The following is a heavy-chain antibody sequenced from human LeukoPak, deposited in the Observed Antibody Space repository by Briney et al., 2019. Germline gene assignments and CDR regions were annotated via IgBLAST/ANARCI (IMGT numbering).Heavy chain of an antibody. D-gene: IGHD5-18*01. J-gene: IGHJ4*02. CDR3: ARAEEYSYGLDY. V-gene: IGHV1-69*13. Sequence: SVKVSCKASGYTFTSYYMHWVRQAPGQGLEWMGGIIPIFGTANYAQKFQGRVTITADESTSTAYMELSSLRSEDTAVYYCARAEEYSYGLDYWGQGTLVTVSS. CDR1: GYTFTSYY. CDR2: IIPIFGTA.